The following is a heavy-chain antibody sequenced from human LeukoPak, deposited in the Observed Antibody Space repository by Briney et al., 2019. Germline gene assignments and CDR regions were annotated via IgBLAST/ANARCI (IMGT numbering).Heavy chain of an antibody. Sequence: GGSLRLSCAASGFTFSSYAMSWVRQAPGKGLEWVSAISGSGGSTYYADSVKGRFTISRDNSKNTLYLQMNSLRAEDTAVYYCAKAPSRGPYDSSGYFDYWGQPTLVTVSS. CDR3: AKAPSRGPYDSSGYFDY. V-gene: IGHV3-23*01. CDR2: ISGSGGST. D-gene: IGHD3-22*01. J-gene: IGHJ4*02. CDR1: GFTFSSYA.